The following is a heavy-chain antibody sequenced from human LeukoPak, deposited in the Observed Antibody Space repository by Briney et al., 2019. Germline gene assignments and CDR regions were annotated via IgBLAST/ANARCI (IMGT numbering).Heavy chain of an antibody. Sequence: GESLKISCKGSGYSFTSYWIGWVRQMPGKGLEWMGIIYPGDSDTRYSPSLQGQVTISADKSISTAYLQWSSLKASDTAMYYCARRRSTIFGVVTYDAFDIWGQGTMVTVSS. V-gene: IGHV5-51*01. CDR3: ARRRSTIFGVVTYDAFDI. D-gene: IGHD3-3*01. CDR2: IYPGDSDT. J-gene: IGHJ3*02. CDR1: GYSFTSYW.